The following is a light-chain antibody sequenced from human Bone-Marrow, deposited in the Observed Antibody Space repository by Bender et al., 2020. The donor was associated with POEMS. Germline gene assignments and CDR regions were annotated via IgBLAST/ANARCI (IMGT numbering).Light chain of an antibody. V-gene: IGLV2-14*03. J-gene: IGLJ2*01. CDR1: SRDVGHYNY. CDR3: SSFTTSVTVV. Sequence: QSALTQPAAVSGSPGQSITISCTGTSRDVGHYNYVSWYQQHPGEAPKLIIYDVRDRPSGVSDRFSGSKSGNTASLAISGLLPEDEADYYCSSFTTSVTVVFGGGTRLTVL. CDR2: DVR.